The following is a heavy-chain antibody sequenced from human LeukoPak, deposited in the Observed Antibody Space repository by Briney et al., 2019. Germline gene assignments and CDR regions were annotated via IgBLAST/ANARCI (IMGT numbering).Heavy chain of an antibody. CDR3: ARDQRGSSDAFDI. CDR2: ISSSGSTI. J-gene: IGHJ3*02. V-gene: IGHV3-11*04. CDR1: GFTFSDYY. D-gene: IGHD1-26*01. Sequence: GGTLRLSCAASGFTFSDYYMSWIGQAPGKGVEGVSYISSSGSTIYYADSVKGRFTISRDNAKNSLYLQMNSLRAGDTAVYYCARDQRGSSDAFDIWGQGTMVTVSS.